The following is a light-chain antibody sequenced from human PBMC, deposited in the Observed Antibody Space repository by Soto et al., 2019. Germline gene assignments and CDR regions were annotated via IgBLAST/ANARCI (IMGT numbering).Light chain of an antibody. V-gene: IGKV1-9*01. J-gene: IGKJ3*01. CDR1: QDINYY. Sequence: QLTQSPSSLSASVGDRVTITCRASQDINYYLAWYQQKPGTAPKLLMYAASTLQSGVPSRFSGSGSGTDFTLTISSLQPEDFATYYCQQLDSYPRTFGPGTKVDIK. CDR3: QQLDSYPRT. CDR2: AAS.